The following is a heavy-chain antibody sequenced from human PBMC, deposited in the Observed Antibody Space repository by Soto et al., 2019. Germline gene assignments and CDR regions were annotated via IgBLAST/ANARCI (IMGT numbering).Heavy chain of an antibody. J-gene: IGHJ4*02. CDR3: ARRGRGFFDY. Sequence: QVQLVQSGAEVKKPGSSVKVSCKASGGTFSSYAISWVRQAPGQGLEWMGSIIPAVGTADYAQKFQGRVTITADESARTAYMEGGSLPSEDPAVYYWARRGRGFFDYGGQGPLATVPS. D-gene: IGHD3-16*01. CDR1: GGTFSSYA. CDR2: IIPAVGTA. V-gene: IGHV1-69*18.